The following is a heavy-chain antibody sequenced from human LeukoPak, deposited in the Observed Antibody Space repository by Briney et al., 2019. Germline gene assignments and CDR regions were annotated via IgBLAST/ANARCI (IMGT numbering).Heavy chain of an antibody. J-gene: IGHJ4*02. Sequence: PSETLSLTCTVSGGSISSSSYYWGWIRQPPGKGLEWIGSIYYSGSTYYNPSLKSRVTISVDTSKNQFSLKLSSVTVADTAVYYCAGFVLRSATGPYYFDYWGQGTLVTVSS. V-gene: IGHV4-39*01. CDR2: IYYSGST. CDR3: AGFVLRSATGPYYFDY. D-gene: IGHD3-3*01. CDR1: GGSISSSSYY.